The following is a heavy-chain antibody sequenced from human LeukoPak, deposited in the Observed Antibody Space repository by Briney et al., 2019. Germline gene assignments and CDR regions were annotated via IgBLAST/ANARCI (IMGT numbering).Heavy chain of an antibody. CDR1: GGTFSSYA. D-gene: IGHD6-25*01. Sequence: GASVKVSCKASGGTFSSYAISWVRQAPGQGLEWMGWISAYNGNTNYAQKLQGRVTMTTDTSTSTAYMELRSLRSDDTAVYYCARAPADYYMDVWGKGTTVTISS. J-gene: IGHJ6*03. CDR3: ARAPADYYMDV. CDR2: ISAYNGNT. V-gene: IGHV1-18*01.